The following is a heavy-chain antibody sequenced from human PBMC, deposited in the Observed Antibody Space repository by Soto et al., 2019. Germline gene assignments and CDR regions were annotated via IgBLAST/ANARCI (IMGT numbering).Heavy chain of an antibody. CDR2: IIPIFGTA. CDR1: GGIFSSYA. V-gene: IGHV1-69*01. CDR3: ARGGSGYVWFNEF. Sequence: QEQLVQSGAEVKKPGSSVKVSCKASGGIFSSYAISWVRQAPGQGLEWMGGIIPIFGTANYAQKFQGRVTITADEDTNTGYRDRSSLKSEDTDIYYCARGGSGYVWFNEFWGQGTLVTVSS. J-gene: IGHJ4*02. D-gene: IGHD3-22*01.